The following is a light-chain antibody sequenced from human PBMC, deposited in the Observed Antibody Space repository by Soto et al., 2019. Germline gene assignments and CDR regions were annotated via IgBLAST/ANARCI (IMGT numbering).Light chain of an antibody. CDR2: EDN. Sequence: QSALTQPASVSGSPGQSITISCTGTSSDVGRYNRVSWYQRHPDKAPKLMIYEDNKRPSGVSNRFSGSKSGNTASLTISGLQDEDEADYYCWSYAGSSTYVVFGGGTKLTVL. CDR1: SSDVGRYNR. V-gene: IGLV2-23*01. CDR3: WSYAGSSTYVV. J-gene: IGLJ2*01.